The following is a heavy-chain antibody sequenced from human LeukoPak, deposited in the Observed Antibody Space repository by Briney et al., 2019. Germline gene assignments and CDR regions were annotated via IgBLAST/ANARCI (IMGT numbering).Heavy chain of an antibody. CDR1: GYTFTGYY. CDR2: INPNNGGT. V-gene: IGHV1-2*02. CDR3: ARDQGNGYYIHWLDP. D-gene: IGHD3-22*01. Sequence: ASVKVSCKASGYTFTGYYMHWVRQAPGQGPEWMGWINPNNGGTRLAQKFHDRVTMTTDTSINTAYMELSKLTSVDTAMYFCARDQGNGYYIHWLDPWGQGTLVTVSS. J-gene: IGHJ5*02.